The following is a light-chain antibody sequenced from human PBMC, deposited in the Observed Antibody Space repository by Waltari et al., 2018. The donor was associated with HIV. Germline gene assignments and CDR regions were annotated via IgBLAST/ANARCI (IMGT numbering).Light chain of an antibody. J-gene: IGKJ4*01. V-gene: IGKV3-15*01. CDR1: QSVSRN. CDR2: GSA. CDR3: QQYNNWTL. Sequence: EILMTQSPATLSVSPGERATLSCRASQSVSRNLAWSQQKPGQAPRLLIYGSATMATGIPPRFSGSGSGTEFTLTISSLQSEDFAVYYCQQYNNWTLFGGGTKVEIK.